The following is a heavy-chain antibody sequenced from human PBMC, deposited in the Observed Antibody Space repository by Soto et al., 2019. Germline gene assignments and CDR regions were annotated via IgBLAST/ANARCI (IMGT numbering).Heavy chain of an antibody. CDR1: GYSFTSYW. CDR3: AIAPSELPDFDY. CDR2: ISPGDSDT. J-gene: IGHJ4*02. V-gene: IGHV5-51*01. Sequence: PRWSLKLSCKGSGYSFTSYWIGWVRQMPGKGLEWMRIISPGDSDTRYSPSFQGQATISADKSIRTAYLQWSSRKASDTAMYYWAIAPSELPDFDYWGQGTLVTVS. D-gene: IGHD1-26*01.